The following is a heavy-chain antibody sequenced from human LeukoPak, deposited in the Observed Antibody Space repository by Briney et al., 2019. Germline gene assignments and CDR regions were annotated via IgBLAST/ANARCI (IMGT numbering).Heavy chain of an antibody. CDR3: ARKAPKKSWFDP. CDR1: GGSIVSSHH. CDR2: THPSGNT. V-gene: IGHV4-4*09. J-gene: IGHJ5*02. Sequence: PSETLSLTCSVSGGSIVSSHHWSWIRQPPGKGLEWIGYTHPSGNTNYSPSLKSRVTISIDTSRNQFSLKLSSVTAADTAMYYCARKAPKKSWFDPWGQGTLVTVSS.